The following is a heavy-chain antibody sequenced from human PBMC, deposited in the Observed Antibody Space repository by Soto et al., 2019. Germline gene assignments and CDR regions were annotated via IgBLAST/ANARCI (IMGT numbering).Heavy chain of an antibody. J-gene: IGHJ4*02. CDR3: ARHGSSWYGIDY. Sequence: QLQLQESGPGLVKPSETLSLTCTVSGGSISSSSYYWGWIRQPPGKGLEWIGSIYYSGSTYYNPSLKSRVTISVDTSKNQFSLKLSSVTAADTAVYYCARHGSSWYGIDYWGQGTLVTVSS. CDR2: IYYSGST. V-gene: IGHV4-39*01. CDR1: GGSISSSSYY. D-gene: IGHD6-13*01.